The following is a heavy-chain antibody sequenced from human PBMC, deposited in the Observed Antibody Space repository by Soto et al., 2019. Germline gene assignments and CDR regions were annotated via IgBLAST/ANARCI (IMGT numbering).Heavy chain of an antibody. J-gene: IGHJ4*02. CDR3: AHRGGATVGLYYFDY. V-gene: IGHV2-5*01. CDR2: IYWHDDK. Sequence: SGPTLVNPTQSLTLTCTFSGFSLSTTGVGVSWIRQPPGKALELLALIYWHDDKRYSPSLKTRLTITKDTYKNQVVLTMTNMDPVDTATYYCAHRGGATVGLYYFDYWGQGALVTVSS. CDR1: GFSLSTTGVG. D-gene: IGHD3-16*01.